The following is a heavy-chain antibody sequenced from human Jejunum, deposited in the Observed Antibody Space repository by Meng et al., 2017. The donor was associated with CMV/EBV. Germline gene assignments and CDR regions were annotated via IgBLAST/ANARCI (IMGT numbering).Heavy chain of an antibody. CDR1: GYTFTRYW. Sequence: GYTFTRYWIAWVRQMPGEGLTWMGFIYPGDSDTRYSPSFQGQVTISVDRATSTAYLQWSRLKASDTAMYYCARLRGSANYDYALDVWGQGTTVTVSS. D-gene: IGHD3-16*01. CDR3: ARLRGSANYDYALDV. V-gene: IGHV5-51*01. J-gene: IGHJ6*02. CDR2: IYPGDSDT.